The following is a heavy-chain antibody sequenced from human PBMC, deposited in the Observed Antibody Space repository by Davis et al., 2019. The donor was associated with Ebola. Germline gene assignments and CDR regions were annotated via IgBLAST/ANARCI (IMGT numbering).Heavy chain of an antibody. CDR3: AREGGHCTGGNCNRKLDY. V-gene: IGHV1-18*01. D-gene: IGHD2-8*02. CDR1: GYPFIANG. CDR2: ISVYSGNT. J-gene: IGHJ4*02. Sequence: ASVKVSCKASGYPFIANGFSWVRQAPGQGLEWMGWISVYSGNTNYAQNFQGRVTMTTDTSRRTAYLELRGLTSDDTAIYYCAREGGHCTGGNCNRKLDYWGQGTLVTVSS.